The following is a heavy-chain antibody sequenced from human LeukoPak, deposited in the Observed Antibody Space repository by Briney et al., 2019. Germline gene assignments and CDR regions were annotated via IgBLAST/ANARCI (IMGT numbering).Heavy chain of an antibody. CDR1: GGSISSGGYS. V-gene: IGHV4-30-2*01. D-gene: IGHD3-22*01. J-gene: IGHJ4*02. CDR3: ARTQRGYYDSSGYTVFDY. CDR2: IYHSGST. Sequence: PSETLSLTCAVSGGSISSGGYSWSWIRQPPGKGLEWIGYIYHSGSTYYNPSLKSRVTISVDRSKNQFSLKLSSVTAADTAVYYCARTQRGYYDSSGYTVFDYWGQGTLVTVSS.